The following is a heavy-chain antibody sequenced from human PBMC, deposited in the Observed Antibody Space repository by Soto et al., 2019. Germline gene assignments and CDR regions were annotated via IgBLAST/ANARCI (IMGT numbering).Heavy chain of an antibody. CDR2: IYPGASDT. V-gene: IGHV5-51*01. Sequence: ESLKIPYNGSGYTLTPYWIVLVRQLPGEGLEWLGVIYPGASDTRYSPSFQGQVTISADKSINTAYLQWGSLKASDSAIYYFARMAGSAGRSSQFWGQRTLRTGS. J-gene: IGHJ1*01. D-gene: IGHD1-26*01. CDR3: ARMAGSAGRSSQF. CDR1: GYTLTPYW.